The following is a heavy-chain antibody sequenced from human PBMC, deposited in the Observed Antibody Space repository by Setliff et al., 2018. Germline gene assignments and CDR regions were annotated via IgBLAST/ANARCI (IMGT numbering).Heavy chain of an antibody. D-gene: IGHD1-1*01. Sequence: PGESLKISCQASGYNFANHWIAWVRLMPGKGLEYMGRIDPGDSYADYSPSFEGLVTISADKSRTTVYLQWTSLQASDTALYLCARLGRERSTFAWLDAWGQGILVTVSS. V-gene: IGHV5-10-1*01. CDR2: IDPGDSYA. CDR3: ARLGRERSTFAWLDA. CDR1: GYNFANHW. J-gene: IGHJ5*02.